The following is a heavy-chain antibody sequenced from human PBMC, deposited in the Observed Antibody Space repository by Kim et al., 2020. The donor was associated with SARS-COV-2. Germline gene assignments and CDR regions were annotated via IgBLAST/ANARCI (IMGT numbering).Heavy chain of an antibody. Sequence: GGSLRLSCAASGFTFSSYAMSWVRQAPGKGLEWVSAISGSGGSTYYADSVKGRFTISRDNSKNTLYLQMNSLRAEDTAVYYCAKVALPSLTVSPDAFDIWGQGTMVTVSS. J-gene: IGHJ3*02. CDR1: GFTFSSYA. CDR2: ISGSGGST. V-gene: IGHV3-23*01. D-gene: IGHD2-8*01. CDR3: AKVALPSLTVSPDAFDI.